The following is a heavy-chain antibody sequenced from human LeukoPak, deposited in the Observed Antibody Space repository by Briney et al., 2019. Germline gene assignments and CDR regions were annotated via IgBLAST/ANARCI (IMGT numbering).Heavy chain of an antibody. CDR2: ISYSGSA. CDR1: GGSISNYY. J-gene: IGHJ6*03. Sequence: SETLSLTCTVSGGSISNYYWSWIRQPPGKGLEWIGYISYSGSANYNPSLKSRVTMSVDTSKNQFSLKLSSVTAADTAVYYCARLTYYYYYMDVWGKGTTVTVSS. CDR3: ARLTYYYYYMDV. V-gene: IGHV4-59*08.